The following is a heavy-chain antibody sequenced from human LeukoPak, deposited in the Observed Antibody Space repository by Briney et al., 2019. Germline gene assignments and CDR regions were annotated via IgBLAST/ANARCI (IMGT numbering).Heavy chain of an antibody. J-gene: IGHJ4*02. Sequence: PGGSLRLSCAASGLTFSDYYMSWIRQAPGKGLEWVAYISSSSSYTNYADSVKGRFTISRDNAKNSLYLQMNSLRAEDTAVYYCAIDPRYCSGGSCYGHPIDYWGQGTLVTVSS. CDR1: GLTFSDYY. CDR2: ISSSSSYT. V-gene: IGHV3-11*06. D-gene: IGHD2-15*01. CDR3: AIDPRYCSGGSCYGHPIDY.